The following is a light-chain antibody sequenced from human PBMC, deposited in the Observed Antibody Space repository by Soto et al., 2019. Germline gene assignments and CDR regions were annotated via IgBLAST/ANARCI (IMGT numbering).Light chain of an antibody. CDR3: SSYTNSRVLA. Sequence: QSALTQPASVSGSPGQSITISCTGTSSDVGGYSFVSWYQHHPGKAPKLMIYDVSNRPSGVSSRFSGSKSGNTASLAISGLQAEDAAYYYCSSYTNSRVLAFGGGTKLTVL. CDR2: DVS. J-gene: IGLJ2*01. CDR1: SSDVGGYSF. V-gene: IGLV2-14*03.